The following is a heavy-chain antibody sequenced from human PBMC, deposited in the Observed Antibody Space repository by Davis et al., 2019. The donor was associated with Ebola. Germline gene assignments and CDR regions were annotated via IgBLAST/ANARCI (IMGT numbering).Heavy chain of an antibody. J-gene: IGHJ4*02. Sequence: GESLKISCATSGFRFTSFWMYWVRQAPGKGLEWVSYINVDDSRINYADSMKGQVTISRDNAKSTLYLQMNSLRVEDTAVYYCAKDRRGYNSAADYWGQGTLVTVSS. CDR3: AKDRRGYNSAADY. D-gene: IGHD5-24*01. V-gene: IGHV3-74*01. CDR1: GFRFTSFW. CDR2: INVDDSRI.